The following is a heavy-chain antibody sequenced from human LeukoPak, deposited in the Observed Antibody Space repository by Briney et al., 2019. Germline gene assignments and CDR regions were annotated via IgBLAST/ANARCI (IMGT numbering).Heavy chain of an antibody. D-gene: IGHD6-13*01. CDR3: ARGDESSSWYWAGPDRAPFDY. CDR1: GYTFTSYD. J-gene: IGHJ4*02. V-gene: IGHV1-8*01. Sequence: ASVKVSCKASGYTFTSYDINWVRQATGQGLEWMGWMNPNSGNTGYAQKFQGRVTMTRNTSISTAYMELSSLRSEDTAVYYCARGDESSSWYWAGPDRAPFDYWGQGTLVTVSS. CDR2: MNPNSGNT.